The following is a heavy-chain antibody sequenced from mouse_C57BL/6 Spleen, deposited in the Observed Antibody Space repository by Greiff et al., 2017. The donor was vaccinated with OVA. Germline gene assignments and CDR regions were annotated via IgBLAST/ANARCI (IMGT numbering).Heavy chain of an antibody. CDR2: ISSGGDYI. J-gene: IGHJ1*03. D-gene: IGHD1-1*01. CDR3: TGGSSSYWYFDV. V-gene: IGHV5-9-1*02. Sequence: EVMLVESGEGLVKPGGSLKLSCAASGFTFSSYAMSWVRQTPEKRLEWVAYISSGGDYIYYADTVKGRFTISRDNARNTLYLQMSSLKSEDTAMYYCTGGSSSYWYFDVWGTGTTVTVSS. CDR1: GFTFSSYA.